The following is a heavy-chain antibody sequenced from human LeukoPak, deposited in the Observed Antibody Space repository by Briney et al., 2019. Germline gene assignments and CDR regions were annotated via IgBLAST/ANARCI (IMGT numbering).Heavy chain of an antibody. CDR3: PGEYDSSGYYSDY. CDR2: ISSSSSYI. D-gene: IGHD3-22*01. CDR1: GFTFSSYS. J-gene: IGHJ4*02. V-gene: IGHV3-21*01. Sequence: GGSLRLSCAASGFTFSSYSMNWVRQAPGKGLEWVASISSSSSYIYYADSVKGRFTISRDNAKNSLYLQMNSLRAEDTAVYYCPGEYDSSGYYSDYWGQGTLVTVSS.